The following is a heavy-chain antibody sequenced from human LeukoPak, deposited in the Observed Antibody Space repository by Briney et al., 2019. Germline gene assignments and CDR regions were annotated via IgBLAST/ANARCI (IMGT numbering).Heavy chain of an antibody. V-gene: IGHV3-21*04. Sequence: GGSLRLSCAASGFTFSSYSMNWVRQAPGKGLEWVSSISSSSSYIYYADSVKGRFTISRDNAKNSLYLQMNSLRAEDTAVFYCAKGRYQLLSLYFFDYWGQGTLVTVSS. J-gene: IGHJ4*02. CDR2: ISSSSSYI. CDR1: GFTFSSYS. CDR3: AKGRYQLLSLYFFDY. D-gene: IGHD2-2*01.